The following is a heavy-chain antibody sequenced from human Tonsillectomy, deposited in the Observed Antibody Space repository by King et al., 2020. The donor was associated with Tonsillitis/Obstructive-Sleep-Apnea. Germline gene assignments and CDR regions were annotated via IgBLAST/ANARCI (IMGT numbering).Heavy chain of an antibody. V-gene: IGHV3-43*01. CDR3: AKDFYCSGGSCQSLAFDY. Sequence: VQLVESGGVVVQPGGSLRLSCAASGFTFDDYIMHWVRQVSGKGLEWVALISWDGGSTYYADSVKGRVTISRDNSKNSLYLQMNSLRTEDTAIYYCAKDFYCSGGSCQSLAFDYWGQGTLVTVSS. CDR1: GFTFDDYI. CDR2: ISWDGGST. D-gene: IGHD2-15*01. J-gene: IGHJ4*02.